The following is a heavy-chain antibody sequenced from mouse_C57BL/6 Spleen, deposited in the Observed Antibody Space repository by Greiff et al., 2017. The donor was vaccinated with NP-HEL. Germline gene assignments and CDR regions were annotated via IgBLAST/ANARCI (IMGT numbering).Heavy chain of an antibody. V-gene: IGHV1-55*01. CDR1: GYTFTSYW. D-gene: IGHD2-5*01. J-gene: IGHJ3*01. CDR3: ARSRSNYEFAY. Sequence: QVHVKQPGAELVKPGASVKMSCKASGYTFTSYWITWVKQRPGQGLEWIGDIYPGSGSTNYNEKFKSKATLTVDTSSSTAYMQLSSLTSEDSAVYYCARSRSNYEFAYWGQGTLVTVSA. CDR2: IYPGSGST.